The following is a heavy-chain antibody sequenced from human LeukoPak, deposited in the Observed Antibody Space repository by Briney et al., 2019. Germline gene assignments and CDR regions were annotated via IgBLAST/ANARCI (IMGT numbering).Heavy chain of an antibody. CDR2: IYYSVSA. CDR1: GGSVSRGSDY. V-gene: IGHV4-61*01. D-gene: IGHD3-10*01. J-gene: IGHJ5*02. Sequence: SETLSLTCTVSGGSVSRGSDYWSWIRQPPGKGLEWIGYIYYSVSAKYNPSLKSRVTISVDTSTNQFSLKLTSVTAADTAVYYCARGFGDWGLSWFDPWGQGTLVTVSS. CDR3: ARGFGDWGLSWFDP.